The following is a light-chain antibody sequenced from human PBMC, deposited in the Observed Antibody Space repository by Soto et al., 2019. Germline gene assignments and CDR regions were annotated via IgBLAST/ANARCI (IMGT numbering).Light chain of an antibody. Sequence: EIVMTQSPATLSVSPGERATLSCRASQSISSKLGWCQQRPGQAPRLLIYGASTRATGIPARFSGSGSGTEFTLTISSLQSEDSAVYYCQQYNSWTTITFGQGTRPEIK. CDR3: QQYNSWTTIT. CDR1: QSISSK. J-gene: IGKJ5*01. V-gene: IGKV3-15*01. CDR2: GAS.